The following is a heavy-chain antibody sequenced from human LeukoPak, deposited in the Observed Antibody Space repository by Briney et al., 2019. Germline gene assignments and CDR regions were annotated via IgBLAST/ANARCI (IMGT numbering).Heavy chain of an antibody. CDR1: GFTFSSYA. V-gene: IGHV3-30*14. J-gene: IGHJ4*02. CDR2: ISYDGSSK. D-gene: IGHD2-15*01. CDR3: AREVVSIPSYFDS. Sequence: GGSLRLSCAASGFTFSSYAILWVRQAPGKGLEWVAVISYDGSSKNFADSVKGRFTISRDNSKNTLYLLMNSLIPEDTAVYYCAREVVSIPSYFDSWGQGTLVTVSS.